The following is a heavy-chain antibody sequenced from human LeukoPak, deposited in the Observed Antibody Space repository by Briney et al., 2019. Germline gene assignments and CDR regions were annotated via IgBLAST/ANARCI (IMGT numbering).Heavy chain of an antibody. D-gene: IGHD3-10*01. Sequence: GGSLRLSCAASGFTFSSYGKSWVRQAPGKGRELVSAISGSGGSTYYADTVKGRFTISRDNSKNTLYLQMNSLRAEDTAVYYCAKAQDPTYYYGSGSPLDWFDPWGQGTLVTVSS. J-gene: IGHJ5*02. CDR2: ISGSGGST. CDR1: GFTFSSYG. V-gene: IGHV3-23*01. CDR3: AKAQDPTYYYGSGSPLDWFDP.